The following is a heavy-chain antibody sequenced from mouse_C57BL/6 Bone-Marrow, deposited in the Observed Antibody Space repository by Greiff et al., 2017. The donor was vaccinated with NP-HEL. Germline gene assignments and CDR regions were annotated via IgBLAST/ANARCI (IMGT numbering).Heavy chain of an antibody. CDR2: IWGDGST. Sequence: QVQLKESGPGLVAPSQSLSITCTVSGFSLTSYGVSWVRQPPGKGLEWLGVIWGDGSTNYHSALISRLGISKANSKSQVFLKLNSLQPDDTATYDGAKGGTGPSYWYFDVWGTGTTVTVSS. V-gene: IGHV2-3*01. J-gene: IGHJ1*03. D-gene: IGHD3-1*01. CDR1: GFSLTSYG. CDR3: AKGGTGPSYWYFDV.